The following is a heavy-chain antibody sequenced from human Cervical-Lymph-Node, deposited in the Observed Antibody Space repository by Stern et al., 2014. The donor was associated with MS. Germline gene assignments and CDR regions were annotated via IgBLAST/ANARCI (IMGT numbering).Heavy chain of an antibody. V-gene: IGHV1-69*01. D-gene: IGHD6-13*01. CDR1: GGTFSNFP. CDR3: ALSSETSDRWYSLGYDL. Sequence: QVQLEESGAEVTKPGSSLKLSCKASGGTFSNFPSSWVRPAPGQGLAWMGGVCPVFGTPTYAQEFRGRVTITADVSTSTVYMELSSLRSDDTAVYYCALSSETSDRWYSLGYDLWGQGTLVTVSS. J-gene: IGHJ5*02. CDR2: VCPVFGTP.